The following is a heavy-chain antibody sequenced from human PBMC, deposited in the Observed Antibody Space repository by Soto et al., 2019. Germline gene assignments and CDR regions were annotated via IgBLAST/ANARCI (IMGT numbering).Heavy chain of an antibody. CDR3: AKARYSSLTYYYYMDG. CDR1: GFTFSNYA. Sequence: GGSLRLSCAASGFTFSNYAMSWVRQAPGKGLEWVSAISSSVGSIYYADSVKGRFTISRDNSKNTLYVQMNSLRAEDTALYYCAKARYSSLTYYYYMDGWGKGTTVTVAS. J-gene: IGHJ6*03. V-gene: IGHV3-23*01. D-gene: IGHD6-13*01. CDR2: ISSSVGSI.